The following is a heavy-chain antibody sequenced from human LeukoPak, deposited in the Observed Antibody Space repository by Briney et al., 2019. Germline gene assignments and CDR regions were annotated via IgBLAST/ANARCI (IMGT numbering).Heavy chain of an antibody. V-gene: IGHV1-18*01. CDR2: ISAYNGNT. D-gene: IGHD3-22*01. Sequence: ASVKVSCKASGYTFTSYGISWVRQAPGQGLEWMGWISAYNGNTNYAQKFQGRVTITTDESTSTAYMELSSLRSEDTAVYYCAREGGGNYYDSSGYYYVPLAFDYWGQGTLVTVSS. CDR3: AREGGGNYYDSSGYYYVPLAFDY. CDR1: GYTFTSYG. J-gene: IGHJ4*02.